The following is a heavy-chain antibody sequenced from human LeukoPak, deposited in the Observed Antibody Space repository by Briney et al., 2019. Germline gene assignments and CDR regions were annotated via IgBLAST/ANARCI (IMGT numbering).Heavy chain of an antibody. V-gene: IGHV3-15*01. J-gene: IGHJ4*02. CDR1: GFTFSNAW. CDR2: IKGKTDGGTT. CDR3: TTAAPLDY. Sequence: GGSLRLSCAASGFTFSNAWMSWVRQAPGKGLEWVGRIKGKTDGGTTDYAAPVKGRFTISRDDSKNTLYLQMNSLKTEDTAVYYCTTAAPLDYWGQGTLVTVSS.